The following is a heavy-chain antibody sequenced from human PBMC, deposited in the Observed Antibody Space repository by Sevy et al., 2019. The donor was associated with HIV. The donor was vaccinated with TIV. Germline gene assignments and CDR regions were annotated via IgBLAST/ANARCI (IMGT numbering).Heavy chain of an antibody. CDR2: ISSGSSYI. Sequence: GGSLRLSCAASGFTFSNYFMNWVRQAPGKGVEWVSSISSGSSYIFYADSLTGRFTISRDKAKNTLFLQLNSLTTEDTAVYFCGRGTRGVVDHWRQGTLGTVSS. CDR1: GFTFSNYF. V-gene: IGHV3-21*01. CDR3: GRGTRGVVDH. J-gene: IGHJ4*02. D-gene: IGHD3-10*01.